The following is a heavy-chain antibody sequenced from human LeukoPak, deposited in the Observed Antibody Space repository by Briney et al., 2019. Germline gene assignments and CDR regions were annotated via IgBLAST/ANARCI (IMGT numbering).Heavy chain of an antibody. CDR2: ISGSGGST. J-gene: IGHJ6*02. D-gene: IGHD6-13*01. Sequence: GGSLRVSCAASGFTFSSYAMSWVRQAPGKGLEWVSAISGSGGSTYYADSVKGRFTISRDNSKNTLYLQMNSLRAEDTAVYYCAKAPRAAAGTYNGMDVWGQGTTVTVSS. V-gene: IGHV3-23*01. CDR1: GFTFSSYA. CDR3: AKAPRAAAGTYNGMDV.